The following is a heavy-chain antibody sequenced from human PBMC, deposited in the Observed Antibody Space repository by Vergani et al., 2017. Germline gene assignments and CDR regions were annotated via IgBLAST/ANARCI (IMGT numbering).Heavy chain of an antibody. Sequence: QVQLQQWGAGVVKPSGTLSLTCAVFGESFSSFYWSWIRQPPGKGLEWIGEINNDGHTNYNPSLESRVTVSRDTAKNQFSLNLMSVTAADTAVYSCARYSPVALVVPGAIKAAFDMWGQGTMVTVSS. CDR3: ARYSPVALVVPGAIKAAFDM. CDR1: GESFSSFY. CDR2: INNDGHT. D-gene: IGHD2-2*02. V-gene: IGHV4-34*02. J-gene: IGHJ3*02.